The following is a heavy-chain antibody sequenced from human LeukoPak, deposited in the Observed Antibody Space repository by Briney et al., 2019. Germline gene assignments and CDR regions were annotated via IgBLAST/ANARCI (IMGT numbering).Heavy chain of an antibody. CDR2: ITPNSGGT. CDR3: ARGSANNGAGPKRAFEY. V-gene: IGHV1-2*02. D-gene: IGHD1/OR15-1a*01. CDR1: GYTFTDYY. J-gene: IGHJ4*02. Sequence: ASVKVSCKASGYTFTDYYIHWVRQAPGQGLEWMGWITPNSGGTNYAQKFQGRVTMTRDTSISTAYMELSSLTSDDTAIYYCARGSANNGAGPKRAFEYWGQGTPVTLSS.